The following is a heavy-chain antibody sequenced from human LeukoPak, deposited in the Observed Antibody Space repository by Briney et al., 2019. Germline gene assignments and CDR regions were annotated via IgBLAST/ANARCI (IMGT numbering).Heavy chain of an antibody. J-gene: IGHJ4*02. Sequence: PGGSLRLSCAASGFTFSSAWMTWVRQAPGKGLEWVATIKDDGSDKYYVDSVKGRFTISRDNAKKSLWHQMNSLRVEDTAMYYCADLGSRDWGQGTLVTVSS. D-gene: IGHD3-16*01. CDR3: ADLGSRD. CDR2: IKDDGSDK. V-gene: IGHV3-7*01. CDR1: GFTFSSAW.